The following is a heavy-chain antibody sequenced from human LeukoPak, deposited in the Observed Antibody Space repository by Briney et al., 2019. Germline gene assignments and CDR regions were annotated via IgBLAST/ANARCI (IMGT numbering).Heavy chain of an antibody. Sequence: PSETLSLTCTVSGGSTSSYYWSWIRQPAGKGLERIGRIYTSGSTNYTPSLNSRVTMSVDTSKNQFSLKLSSVTAADTAVYYCARDTKAHYYDSSGYRTWYFDYWGQGTLVTVSS. J-gene: IGHJ4*02. D-gene: IGHD3-22*01. V-gene: IGHV4-4*07. CDR2: IYTSGST. CDR3: ARDTKAHYYDSSGYRTWYFDY. CDR1: GGSTSSYY.